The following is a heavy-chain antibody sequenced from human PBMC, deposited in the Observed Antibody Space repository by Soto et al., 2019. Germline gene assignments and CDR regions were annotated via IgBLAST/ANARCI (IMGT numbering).Heavy chain of an antibody. V-gene: IGHV3-9*01. D-gene: IGHD6-13*01. J-gene: IGHJ1*01. CDR2: INWNSGSI. CDR3: VKDESINWYSGHFRH. CDR1: GFTFVDYA. Sequence: GGSLRLSXADSGFTFVDYAMHWVRQVPGKGLEWVSGINWNSGSIGYADSVKGRFAISRDNAKNSLHLQMNSLRAEDTAFYYCVKDESINWYSGHFRHWGQGTLVTVSS.